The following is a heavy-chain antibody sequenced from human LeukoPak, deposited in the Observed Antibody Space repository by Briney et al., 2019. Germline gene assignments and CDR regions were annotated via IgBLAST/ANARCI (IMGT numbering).Heavy chain of an antibody. CDR2: SVST. Sequence: SETLSLPCTVSGGSIIGYYLSWIRQPPGKGLEWIGYSVSTNYNPSLKSRVTISADTSKNQFSLKLSSVTAADTAVYYCARHAYYHDSSGLLNFDYWGQGTLVTVSS. V-gene: IGHV4-59*08. CDR1: GGSIIGYY. D-gene: IGHD3-22*01. CDR3: ARHAYYHDSSGLLNFDY. J-gene: IGHJ4*02.